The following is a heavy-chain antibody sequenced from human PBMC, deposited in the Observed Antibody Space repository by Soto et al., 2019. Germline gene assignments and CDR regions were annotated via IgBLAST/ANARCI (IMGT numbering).Heavy chain of an antibody. V-gene: IGHV3-30*03. CDR2: ISKDGGKK. J-gene: IGHJ6*02. CDR1: GFTFSSCD. D-gene: IGHD3-3*01. Sequence: QVQLVESGGGVVQPGRSLSLSCAASGFTFSSCDMHWVRQAPGKGLEWVAVISKDGGKKIYADSVKGRFNISRDNSKNKLYLQMKGVGAEDTAVYYCAREWGEWHAPVVDVLGQATAVTVSS. CDR3: AREWGEWHAPVVDV.